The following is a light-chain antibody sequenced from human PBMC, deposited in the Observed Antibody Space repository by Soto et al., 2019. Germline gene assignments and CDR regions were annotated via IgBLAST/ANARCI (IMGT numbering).Light chain of an antibody. CDR3: QQRGSWPLT. CDR2: DAS. J-gene: IGKJ4*01. Sequence: EIVLTQSPATLSLSPGERATLSCRASQSVSRYIAWYQQKLGQAPRLLIYDASNRATGIPARFSGSGSGTDFTLTISSLEPEDFAVYYCQQRGSWPLTFGGGTKVEIK. V-gene: IGKV3-11*01. CDR1: QSVSRY.